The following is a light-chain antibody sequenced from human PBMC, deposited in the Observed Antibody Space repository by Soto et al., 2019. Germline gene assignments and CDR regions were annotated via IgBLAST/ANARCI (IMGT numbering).Light chain of an antibody. V-gene: IGKV3-20*01. CDR2: GAS. CDR3: QQYDSPPWT. J-gene: IGKJ1*01. CDR1: QSVTDNY. Sequence: EIVLTQSPGTLSLSPGETATLSCRASQSVTDNYVAWYKQNPGQAPRLLIHGASNGATGLPDRFSGSGSGTDFTLTISRLEPEDFAMYYCQQYDSPPWTFGQGTKV.